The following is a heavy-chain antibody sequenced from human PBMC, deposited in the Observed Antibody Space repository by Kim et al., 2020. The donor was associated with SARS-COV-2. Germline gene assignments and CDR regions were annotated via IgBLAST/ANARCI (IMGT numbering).Heavy chain of an antibody. CDR2: ISYDGSNK. CDR3: AKDHYDSSGHIDY. J-gene: IGHJ4*02. CDR1: GFTFSSYG. Sequence: GGSLRLSCAASGFTFSSYGMHWVRQAPGKGLEWVAVISYDGSNKYYADSVKGRFTISRDNSKNTLYLQMNGLRAEDTAVYYCAKDHYDSSGHIDYWGQGT. D-gene: IGHD3-22*01. V-gene: IGHV3-30*18.